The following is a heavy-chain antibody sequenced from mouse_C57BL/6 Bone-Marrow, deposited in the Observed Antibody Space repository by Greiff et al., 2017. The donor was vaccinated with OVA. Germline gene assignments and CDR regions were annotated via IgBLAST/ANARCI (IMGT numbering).Heavy chain of an antibody. CDR2: ISNLAYSI. CDR3: ARSDYYGSSEWYFDV. D-gene: IGHD1-1*01. CDR1: GFTFSDYG. Sequence: EVMLVESGGGLVQPGGSLKLSCAASGFTFSDYGMAWVRQAPRKGPEWVAFISNLAYSIYYADTVTGRFTISRENAKNTLYLEMSSLRSEDTAMYYCARSDYYGSSEWYFDVWGTGTTVTVSS. V-gene: IGHV5-15*01. J-gene: IGHJ1*03.